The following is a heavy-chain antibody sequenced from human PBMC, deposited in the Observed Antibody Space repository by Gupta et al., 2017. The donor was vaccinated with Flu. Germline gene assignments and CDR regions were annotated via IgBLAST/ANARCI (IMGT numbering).Heavy chain of an antibody. CDR3: ASLAVAGRENFDY. CDR1: GGTSSSYT. V-gene: IGHV1-69*02. J-gene: IGHJ4*02. CDR2: IIPILGIA. D-gene: IGHD6-19*01. Sequence: QVQLVQSGAEVKKPGSSVKVSCKASGGTSSSYTISWVRQAPGQGLEWMGRIIPILGIANYAQKFQGRVTITADKSTSTAYMELSSLRSEDTAVYYCASLAVAGRENFDYWGQGTLVTVSS.